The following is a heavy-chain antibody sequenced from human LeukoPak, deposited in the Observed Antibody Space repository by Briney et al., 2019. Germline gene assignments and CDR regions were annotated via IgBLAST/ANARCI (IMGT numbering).Heavy chain of an antibody. J-gene: IGHJ4*02. CDR3: ARGDSSSSFLCDY. CDR2: IYYSGRT. Sequence: SETLSLTCTVSGGSISSYYWSWIRQPPGKGLEWIGYIYYSGRTNYNPSLKSRVTISVDTSKNQFSLKLSSVTAADTAVYYCARGDSSSSFLCDYWGQGTLVTVSS. CDR1: GGSISSYY. V-gene: IGHV4-59*01. D-gene: IGHD6-6*01.